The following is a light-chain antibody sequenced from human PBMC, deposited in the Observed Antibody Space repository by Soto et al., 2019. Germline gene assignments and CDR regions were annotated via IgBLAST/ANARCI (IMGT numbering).Light chain of an antibody. CDR1: SSNIGSNF. CDR3: AAWDDSLRGWV. Sequence: QSVLTQPPSASGTPGQRVTISCSGGSSNIGSNFVYWYQQFPGTAPKLLIYSGNQRPSGVPDRFSGSKSATSASLAISGLRSEDEADYYCAAWDDSLRGWVFGGGTKLTVL. CDR2: SGN. J-gene: IGLJ3*02. V-gene: IGLV1-47*02.